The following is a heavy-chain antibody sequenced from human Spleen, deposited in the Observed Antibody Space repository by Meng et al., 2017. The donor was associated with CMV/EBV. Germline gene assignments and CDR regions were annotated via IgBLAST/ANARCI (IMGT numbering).Heavy chain of an antibody. Sequence: SVKVSCKASGGNFRSYAITWVRQAPGKGLEWVGGISPILSIATYAQRFQGRVTLTADTSTGTAYMELTSPRSEDTAVYYCARALGDADGSWGQGTLVTVSS. D-gene: IGHD3-16*01. CDR1: GGNFRSYA. CDR3: ARALGDADGS. V-gene: IGHV1-69*10. CDR2: ISPILSIA. J-gene: IGHJ5*02.